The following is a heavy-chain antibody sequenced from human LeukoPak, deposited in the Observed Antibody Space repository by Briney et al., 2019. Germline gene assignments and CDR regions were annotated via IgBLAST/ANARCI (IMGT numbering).Heavy chain of an antibody. J-gene: IGHJ6*03. V-gene: IGHV4-61*09. CDR3: ARDKGGLGRGYYYMDV. CDR2: IFTGGST. CDR1: GGSISRGSYY. D-gene: IGHD3/OR15-3a*01. Sequence: SETLSLTCTVSGGSISRGSYYWSWIRQSAGKGLECLGHIFTGGSTDYNPSLKSRVNISVDTSKNQFSLKMTSVTAADTAVYYCARDKGGLGRGYYYMDVWGKGTTVTVSS.